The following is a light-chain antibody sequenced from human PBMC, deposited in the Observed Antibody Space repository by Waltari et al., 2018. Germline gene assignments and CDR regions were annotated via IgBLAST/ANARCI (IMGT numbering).Light chain of an antibody. J-gene: IGKJ1*01. CDR1: QSLRNSNGYNY. Sequence: DMVMTPSPLSLPVPPGQPASISCRPTQSLRNSNGYNYLAWYLQKPGQSPQLLIYLGSNRDAGVPDRFSGSGSSTDFTLKISRVEAEDVGVYYCMQALQIPWTFGQGTKVEIK. V-gene: IGKV2-28*01. CDR3: MQALQIPWT. CDR2: LGS.